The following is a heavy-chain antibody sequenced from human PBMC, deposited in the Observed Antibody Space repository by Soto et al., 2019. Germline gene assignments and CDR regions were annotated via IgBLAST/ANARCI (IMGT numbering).Heavy chain of an antibody. CDR3: AIHTPHATFGVPTPYFDH. J-gene: IGHJ4*02. CDR2: INYSGRT. Sequence: QLQLQESGPGLVKPSETLSLTCTVSGGSINGGTYFWGWIRQPPGKGLEWIGSINYSGRTNYNPSLKCRVTVSAGTSKNQFSLKLRSVTATYTAVYYCAIHTPHATFGVPTPYFDHWGQGTLVSVSS. V-gene: IGHV4-39*01. CDR1: GGSINGGTYF. D-gene: IGHD3-3*01.